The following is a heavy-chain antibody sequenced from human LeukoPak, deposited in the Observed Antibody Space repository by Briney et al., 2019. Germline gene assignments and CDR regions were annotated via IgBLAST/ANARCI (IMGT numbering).Heavy chain of an antibody. CDR3: ASPYGDPGDY. Sequence: SETLSLTCTVSGGSISSGSYYWSWIRQPAGKGLKWIGRICASGSTNYNPSLKSRVTISVDTSKNQFSLKLSSVTAADTAVYYCASPYGDPGDYWGQGTLVTVSS. CDR1: GGSISSGSYY. CDR2: ICASGST. D-gene: IGHD4-17*01. J-gene: IGHJ4*02. V-gene: IGHV4-61*02.